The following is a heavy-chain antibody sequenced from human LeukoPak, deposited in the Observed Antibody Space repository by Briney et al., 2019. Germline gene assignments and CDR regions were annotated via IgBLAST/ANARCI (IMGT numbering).Heavy chain of an antibody. CDR1: GFTFSTYG. J-gene: IGHJ4*02. D-gene: IGHD6-13*01. CDR2: IRFDGSNK. CDR3: ARDFWAGGAAAGTGRDETYYFDY. V-gene: IGHV3-30*02. Sequence: PGGSLRLSCAASGFTFSTYGMHWVRQAPGKGLEWVAFIRFDGSNKYYADSVKGRFTISRDNSKNTLYLQMNSLRAEDTAVYYCARDFWAGGAAAGTGRDETYYFDYWGQGTLVTVSS.